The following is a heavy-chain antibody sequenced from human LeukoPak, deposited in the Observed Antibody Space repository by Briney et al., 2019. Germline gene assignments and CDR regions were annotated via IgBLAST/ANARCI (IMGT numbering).Heavy chain of an antibody. D-gene: IGHD4-17*01. J-gene: IGHJ4*02. V-gene: IGHV3-21*01. CDR2: ISSSGSYI. CDR1: GFTFKSTF. Sequence: GGSLRLSCAVSGFTFKSTFMNWVRQAPGKGLEWVSSISSSGSYIHYADSVKGRFTVSRDSDNDTLYLHMTGLSAKDSATYYCTRDYGARDDWGQGTLVTVSS. CDR3: TRDYGARDD.